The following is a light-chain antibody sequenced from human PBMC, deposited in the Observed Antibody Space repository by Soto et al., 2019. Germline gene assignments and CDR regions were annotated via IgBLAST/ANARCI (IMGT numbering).Light chain of an antibody. CDR2: GDN. J-gene: IGLJ2*01. CDR3: CSYAGSSTLV. Sequence: QSVLTQPASVSGSPGQSITISCTGTSSDVGSYNLVSWYQQHPGKAPKLMIYGDNNRPSGVSNRFSGSKSGNTASLTISGLKAEDEADYHCCSYAGSSTLVFGGGTKLTVL. V-gene: IGLV2-23*01. CDR1: SSDVGSYNL.